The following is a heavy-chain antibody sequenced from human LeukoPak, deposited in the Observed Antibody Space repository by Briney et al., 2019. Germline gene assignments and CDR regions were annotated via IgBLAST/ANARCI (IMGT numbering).Heavy chain of an antibody. CDR3: ARLGDYSNYYFDY. CDR2: IYYSGST. Sequence: PSETLSLTCTVSGGSISSSSYYWGWIRPPPGKGLEGFGSIYYSGSTYYNPSLKSRVTISVDTSKNQFSLKLSSVTAADTAVYYCARLGDYSNYYFDYWGQGTLVTVSS. CDR1: GGSISSSSYY. D-gene: IGHD4-11*01. J-gene: IGHJ4*02. V-gene: IGHV4-39*01.